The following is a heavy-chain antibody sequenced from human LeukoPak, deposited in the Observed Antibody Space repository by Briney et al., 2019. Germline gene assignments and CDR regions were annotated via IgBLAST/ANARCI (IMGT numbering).Heavy chain of an antibody. J-gene: IGHJ4*02. V-gene: IGHV3-48*04. CDR2: ISSSSSTT. Sequence: GGSLRLSCAASGFTFRSSSMNWVRQAPGKGLEWVSYISSSSSTTYYADSVKGRFTNSRDNAKNSLYLQMNSLRAEDTAIYYCARGRYTSGWYPDYFDFWGQGALVTVSS. CDR1: GFTFRSSS. D-gene: IGHD6-19*01. CDR3: ARGRYTSGWYPDYFDF.